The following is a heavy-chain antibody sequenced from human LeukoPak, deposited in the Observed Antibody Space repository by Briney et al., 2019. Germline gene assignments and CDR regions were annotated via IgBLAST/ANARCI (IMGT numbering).Heavy chain of an antibody. CDR1: GYSISSGYY. CDR2: IYYSGST. J-gene: IGHJ4*02. D-gene: IGHD1-26*01. V-gene: IGHV4-38-2*02. Sequence: TSETLSLTCTVSGYSISSGYYWGWIRQPPGKGLEWIGSIYYSGSTYYNPSLKSRVTISVDTSKNQFSLKLSSVTAADTAVYYCARERRSGVFDYWGQGTLVTVSS. CDR3: ARERRSGVFDY.